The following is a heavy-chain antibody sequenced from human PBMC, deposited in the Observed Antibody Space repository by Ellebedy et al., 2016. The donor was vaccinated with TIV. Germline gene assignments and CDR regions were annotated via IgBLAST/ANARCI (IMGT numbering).Heavy chain of an antibody. J-gene: IGHJ6*02. CDR2: IYYSGST. Sequence: SETLSLTXTVSGGSISSYYWSWIRQPPGKGLEWIGYIYYSGSTNYNPSLTSRVTISVDTSKNQFSLKLSSVTAADTAVYYCARDGGASYGGNSWGMDVWGQGTTVTVSS. CDR1: GGSISSYY. V-gene: IGHV4-59*01. CDR3: ARDGGASYGGNSWGMDV. D-gene: IGHD4-23*01.